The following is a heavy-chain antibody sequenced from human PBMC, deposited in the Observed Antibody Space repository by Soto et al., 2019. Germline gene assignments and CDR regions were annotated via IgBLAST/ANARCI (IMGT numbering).Heavy chain of an antibody. D-gene: IGHD3-10*01. J-gene: IGHJ4*02. Sequence: PSETLSLTCIVSDYSISSGYYWGWVRQSPGRGLEWIGSMFHSGSSYSNPSLKSRVTISVDTSKNQFSLKLTSVTAADTAVYYCARELHYYGSGLLDSWGQGXLVTVYS. V-gene: IGHV4-38-2*02. CDR3: ARELHYYGSGLLDS. CDR2: MFHSGSS. CDR1: DYSISSGYY.